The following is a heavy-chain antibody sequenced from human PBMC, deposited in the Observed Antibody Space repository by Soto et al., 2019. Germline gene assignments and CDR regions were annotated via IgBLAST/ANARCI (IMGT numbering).Heavy chain of an antibody. J-gene: IGHJ4*02. V-gene: IGHV4-38-2*01. CDR3: GHLKTDTEVTPAPPLFDS. CDR1: GFSIISDSY. Sequence: SETLSLTCALSGFSIISDSYWGWMRQSPGKGLEWIGTLSHSGRTFYNPSLKSRVTISADTTKNQFSLSLTSVTAADTAVYYCGHLKTDTEVTPAPPLFDSWGQGTLVTVSS. CDR2: LSHSGRT. D-gene: IGHD2-2*01.